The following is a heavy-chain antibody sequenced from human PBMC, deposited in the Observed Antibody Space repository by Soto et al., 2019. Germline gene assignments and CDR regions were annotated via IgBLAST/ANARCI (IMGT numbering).Heavy chain of an antibody. CDR3: ARLEHGGSVDY. CDR1: GFIFDNYY. D-gene: IGHD1-26*01. CDR2: IDHDGTEK. J-gene: IGHJ4*02. Sequence: EVQLMESGGGLVQPGGSLRLSCGASGFIFDNYYMTWVRQAPGRGLEWVAHIDHDGTEKHYVDSVKGRFNISRDNAKNSLYLQMNSLRAEDTAVYYCARLEHGGSVDYWGPGILVTVTS. V-gene: IGHV3-7*03.